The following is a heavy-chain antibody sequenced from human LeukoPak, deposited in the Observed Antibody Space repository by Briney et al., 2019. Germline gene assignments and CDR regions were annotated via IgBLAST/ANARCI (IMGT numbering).Heavy chain of an antibody. Sequence: GGSLRLSCAASGFTFSSYATSWVRQAPGKGLEWVSAISGSGDSTYFADSVRGRVTISRDNSMNTLSLQMSSLRAEDTAIYYCAKTSSAFYSAFDIWGQGTVVTVSS. V-gene: IGHV3-23*01. J-gene: IGHJ3*02. D-gene: IGHD3-22*01. CDR1: GFTFSSYA. CDR3: AKTSSAFYSAFDI. CDR2: ISGSGDST.